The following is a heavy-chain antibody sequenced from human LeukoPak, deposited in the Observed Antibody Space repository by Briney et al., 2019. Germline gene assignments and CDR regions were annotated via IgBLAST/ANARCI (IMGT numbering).Heavy chain of an antibody. J-gene: IGHJ6*02. CDR3: AAQGLTMIGGYYYYYGMDV. D-gene: IGHD3-22*01. V-gene: IGHV1-69*13. CDR2: IIPIFGTA. CDR1: GGTFSSYA. Sequence: EASVKVSCKASGGTFSSYAISWVRQAPGQGLEWMGGIIPIFGTANYAQKFQGRVTITADESTSTAYMELSSLRSEDTAVYYCAAQGLTMIGGYYYYYGMDVWGQGTTVTVSS.